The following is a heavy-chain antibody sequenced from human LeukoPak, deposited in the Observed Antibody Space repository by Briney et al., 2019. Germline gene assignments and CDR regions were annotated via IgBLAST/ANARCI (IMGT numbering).Heavy chain of an antibody. CDR2: MYYSGTT. J-gene: IGHJ4*02. CDR1: GGSISSGGYY. Sequence: SETLSLTCTVSGGSISSGGYYWSWIRQHPGKGLEWIGYMYYSGTTYYNPSLKSRVTISVDTSKNQFSLKLSSVTAADTAVYYCARSIAARGKYYFDYWGQGTLVTVSS. V-gene: IGHV4-31*03. CDR3: ARSIAARGKYYFDY. D-gene: IGHD6-6*01.